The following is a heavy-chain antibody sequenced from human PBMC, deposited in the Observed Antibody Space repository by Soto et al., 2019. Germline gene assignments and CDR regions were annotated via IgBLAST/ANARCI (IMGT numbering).Heavy chain of an antibody. J-gene: IGHJ6*03. CDR1: GFSFRNYW. Sequence: GGSLRLSCVASGFSFRNYWMSWVRQAPGKGLEWVANIKQDGSEKNYVDSVKGRFTISRDNAENSLYLQMNSLRAEDTAVYYCARDGQYQLLQYYYMDVWGKGTTVTVSS. CDR3: ARDGQYQLLQYYYMDV. D-gene: IGHD2-2*01. V-gene: IGHV3-7*01. CDR2: IKQDGSEK.